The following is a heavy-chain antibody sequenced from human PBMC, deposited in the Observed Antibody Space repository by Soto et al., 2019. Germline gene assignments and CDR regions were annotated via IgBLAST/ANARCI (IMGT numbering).Heavy chain of an antibody. CDR3: ARVGRYIVVVIAMWDAFDI. J-gene: IGHJ3*02. V-gene: IGHV1-46*03. Sequence: ASVKVSCKASGYTFTSYYMYWVRQAPGQGLEWMGIINPSGGSTSYAQKFQGRVTMTRDTSTSTVYMELSSLRSEDTAVYYCARVGRYIVVVIAMWDAFDIWGQGTMVTVSS. CDR1: GYTFTSYY. CDR2: INPSGGST. D-gene: IGHD2-21*01.